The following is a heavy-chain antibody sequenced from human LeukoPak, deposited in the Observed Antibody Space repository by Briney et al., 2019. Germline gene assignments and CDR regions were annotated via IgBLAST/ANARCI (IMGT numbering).Heavy chain of an antibody. CDR3: ARDLTVQASAAIVYYFDY. J-gene: IGHJ4*02. Sequence: GASVKVSCKASGYIFTGYYMHWVRQAPGQGLEWMGWINPNSGGTNYAQKFQGRVTMTRDTSISTAYMELSGLRSDDTAVYYCARDLTVQASAAIVYYFDYWGQGTLVTVSS. D-gene: IGHD6-25*01. CDR1: GYIFTGYY. CDR2: INPNSGGT. V-gene: IGHV1-2*02.